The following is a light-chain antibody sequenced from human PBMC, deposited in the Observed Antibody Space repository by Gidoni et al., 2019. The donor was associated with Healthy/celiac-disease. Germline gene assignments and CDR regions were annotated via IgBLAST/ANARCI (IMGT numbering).Light chain of an antibody. CDR2: WAS. V-gene: IGKV4-1*01. J-gene: IGKJ1*01. CDR3: QQYYSTPTWT. CDR1: QSVLYSSNNKNY. Sequence: DIVMTQSPDSLAVSLGGRATINCKSSQSVLYSSNNKNYLAWYQQKPGQPPKLLIYWASTRESGVPDRFSGSGSGTDFTLTISSLQAEDVAVYYCQQYYSTPTWTFXQXTKVEIK.